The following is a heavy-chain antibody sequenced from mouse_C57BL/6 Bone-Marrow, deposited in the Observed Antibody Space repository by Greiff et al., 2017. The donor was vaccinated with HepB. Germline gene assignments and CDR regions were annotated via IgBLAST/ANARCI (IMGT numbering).Heavy chain of an antibody. Sequence: QVQRQQSGAELVKPVASVKISCKASGYAFSSYWMNWVKQRPGKGLEWIGQIYPGDGDTNYNGKFKGKATLTADKSSSTAYMQLSSLTSEDSAVYFCARLYDYDQTAWFAYWGQGTLVTVSA. CDR3: ARLYDYDQTAWFAY. V-gene: IGHV1-80*01. CDR2: IYPGDGDT. CDR1: GYAFSSYW. D-gene: IGHD2-4*01. J-gene: IGHJ3*01.